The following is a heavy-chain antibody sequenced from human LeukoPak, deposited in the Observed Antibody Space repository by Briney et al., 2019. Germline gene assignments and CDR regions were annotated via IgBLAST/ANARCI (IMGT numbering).Heavy chain of an antibody. CDR1: GGSISSGGYY. Sequence: SETLSLTCTVSGGSISSGGYYWSWIRQHPGKGLEWIGYIYYSGSTYYNPSLKSRVTISVDTSKNQFSLKLSSVTAADTAVYYCARGGHRDDDYWGQGTLVIVSS. D-gene: IGHD3-16*01. CDR2: IYYSGST. CDR3: ARGGHRDDDY. J-gene: IGHJ4*02. V-gene: IGHV4-31*03.